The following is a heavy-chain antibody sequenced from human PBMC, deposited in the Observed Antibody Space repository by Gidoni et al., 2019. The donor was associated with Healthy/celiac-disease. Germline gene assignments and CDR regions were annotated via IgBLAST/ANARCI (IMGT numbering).Heavy chain of an antibody. J-gene: IGHJ4*02. V-gene: IGHV4-59*01. CDR2: IYYSGST. Sequence: QVQLQESGPGLVKPSETLSLTCPVSGGSISSYYWSWIRQPPGKGLEWIGYIYYSGSTNYNPSLKSRVTISVDTSKNQFSLKLSSVTAADTAVYYCATGGPYDSIGLDYWGQGTLVTVSS. CDR3: ATGGPYDSIGLDY. CDR1: GGSISSYY. D-gene: IGHD3-22*01.